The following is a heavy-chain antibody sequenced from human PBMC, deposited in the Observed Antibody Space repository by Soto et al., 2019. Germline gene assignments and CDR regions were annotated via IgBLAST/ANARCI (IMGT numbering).Heavy chain of an antibody. Sequence: EVQLLESGGGLTQPGGSLRLSCAASGFTFSSSAMNWVRQAPGKGLVWLASISVRGSSTFYADSVKGRFTISRDNSNNTLYLQMNSLRAEDTAVYYCAKDSHYFGSGSLDYWGQGTLVTVSS. CDR2: ISVRGSST. CDR1: GFTFSSSA. V-gene: IGHV3-23*01. D-gene: IGHD3-10*01. J-gene: IGHJ4*02. CDR3: AKDSHYFGSGSLDY.